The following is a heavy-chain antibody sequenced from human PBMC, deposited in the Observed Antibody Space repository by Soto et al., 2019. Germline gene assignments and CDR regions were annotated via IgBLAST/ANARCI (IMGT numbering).Heavy chain of an antibody. D-gene: IGHD6-13*01. CDR1: GFTFSSYA. CDR3: AREEVSSSSSWYRSTDVNVKAEAY. V-gene: IGHV3-30-3*01. J-gene: IGHJ4*02. Sequence: GGSLRLSCAASGFTFSSYAMHWVRQAPGKGLEWVAVISYDGSNKYYADSMKGRFTISRDNSKNTLYLQMNSLRDEDTAVYYCAREEVSSSSSWYRSTDVNVKAEAYWGQGTLVTVSS. CDR2: ISYDGSNK.